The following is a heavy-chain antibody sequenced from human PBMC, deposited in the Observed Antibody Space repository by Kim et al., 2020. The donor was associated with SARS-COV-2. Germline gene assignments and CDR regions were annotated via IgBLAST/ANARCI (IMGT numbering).Heavy chain of an antibody. CDR2: ISYDGSNK. CDR1: GFTFSSYG. D-gene: IGHD3-22*01. Sequence: GGSLRLSRAASGFTFSSYGMHWVRQAPGKGLEWVAVISYDGSNKYYADSVKGRFTISRDNSKNTLYLQMNSLRAEDTAVYYCAKDPGATIRYYYDSSGYPDYWGQGTLVTVSS. J-gene: IGHJ4*02. V-gene: IGHV3-30*18. CDR3: AKDPGATIRYYYDSSGYPDY.